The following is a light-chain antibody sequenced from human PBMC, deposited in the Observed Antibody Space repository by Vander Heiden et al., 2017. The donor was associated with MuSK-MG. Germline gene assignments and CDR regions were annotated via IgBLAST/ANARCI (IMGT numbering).Light chain of an antibody. CDR1: QGISSY. V-gene: IGKV1-9*01. J-gene: IGKJ3*01. CDR2: AAS. Sequence: IQLTQSPSSLSASVGDRVTITCRASQGISSYLAWYQQKPGKAPKLLIYAASTLQSGVQSRFSGSGYGTDFTLTISSLQPEDFATYYCQQLNSYPPPFTFGHGTKVDIK. CDR3: QQLNSYPPPFT.